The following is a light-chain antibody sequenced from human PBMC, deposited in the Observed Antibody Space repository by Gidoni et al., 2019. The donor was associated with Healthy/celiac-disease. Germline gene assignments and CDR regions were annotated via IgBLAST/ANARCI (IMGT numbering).Light chain of an antibody. Sequence: DIVMTQSPDSLAVSLGERATINCKSSQSVLYSSNNKNYLAWYQQTPGQPPKLLIYWASTRESGVPDRFSGSGSGTDFTLTISSLQAEDVAVYYCQQYYSTPDTFXQGTKLEIK. CDR1: QSVLYSSNNKNY. CDR3: QQYYSTPDT. J-gene: IGKJ2*01. CDR2: WAS. V-gene: IGKV4-1*01.